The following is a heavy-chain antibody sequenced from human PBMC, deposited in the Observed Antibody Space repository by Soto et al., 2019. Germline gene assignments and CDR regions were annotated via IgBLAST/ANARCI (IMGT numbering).Heavy chain of an antibody. CDR3: ARDFYYGSGRFDY. V-gene: IGHV3-48*03. CDR2: ISGSGGTV. J-gene: IGHJ4*02. CDR1: GFTFSNYE. Sequence: EVQLVESGGGLVQPGGSLRLSCAASGFTFSNYEMNWVRQAPGKGLEWVSYISGSGGTVYYADSVKGRFTISRDNAKKSLYLQMNGLRAEDTAVYYCARDFYYGSGRFDYWGQGTLVTVSS. D-gene: IGHD3-10*01.